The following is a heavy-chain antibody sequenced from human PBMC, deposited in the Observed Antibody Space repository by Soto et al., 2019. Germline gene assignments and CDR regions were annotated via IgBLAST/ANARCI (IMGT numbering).Heavy chain of an antibody. D-gene: IGHD6-19*01. J-gene: IGHJ3*02. V-gene: IGHV1-18*01. CDR2: ISAYNGNT. CDR1: GYTFTSYG. CDR3: ASGSSGWYLSAFDI. Sequence: ASVKVSCKASGYTFTSYGISWVRQAPGQGLEWKGWISAYNGNTNYAQKLQGRVTMTTDTSTSTAYMELRSLRSDDTAVYYCASGSSGWYLSAFDIWGQGTMVTVSS.